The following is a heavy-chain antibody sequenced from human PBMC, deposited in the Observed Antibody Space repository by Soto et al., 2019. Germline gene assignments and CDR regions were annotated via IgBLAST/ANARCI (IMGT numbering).Heavy chain of an antibody. CDR3: ARGKGMEENYYYYGLDI. CDR2: ISAYNGNT. J-gene: IGHJ6*02. V-gene: IGHV1-18*01. CDR1: GYTFTSDG. D-gene: IGHD1-1*01. Sequence: ASVKVSCKASGYTFTSDGISWVRQAPGQGLEWMGWISAYNGNTNYAQKLQGRVTMTTDTSTSTAYMELRSLRSDDTAVYYCARGKGMEENYYYYGLDIWGQGTTVAVSS.